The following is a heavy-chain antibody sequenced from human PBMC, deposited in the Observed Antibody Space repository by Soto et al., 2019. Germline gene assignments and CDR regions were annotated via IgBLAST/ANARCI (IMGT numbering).Heavy chain of an antibody. J-gene: IGHJ6*02. CDR2: ISGSGGST. Sequence: GGFLRLSCAASGFTFSSYAMSWVRQAPGKGLEWVSAISGSGGSTYYADSVKGRFTISRDNSKNTLYLQMNSLRAEDTAVYYCAKDQVVRGVDYYGMDVWGQGTTVTVSS. D-gene: IGHD3-10*01. CDR1: GFTFSSYA. CDR3: AKDQVVRGVDYYGMDV. V-gene: IGHV3-23*01.